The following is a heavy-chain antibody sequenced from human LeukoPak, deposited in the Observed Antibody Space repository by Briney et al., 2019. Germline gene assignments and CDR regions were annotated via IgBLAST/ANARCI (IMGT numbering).Heavy chain of an antibody. CDR1: GFTFSSYS. V-gene: IGHV3-23*01. J-gene: IGHJ4*02. D-gene: IGHD4-17*01. Sequence: QPGGSLRLSCAASGFTFSSYSMNWVRQAPGKGLEWVSGISGGGGSIHYADSVKGRFTISRDNSMNTLYLQMNSLRAEDTAVYYCARYRSVTTGKRFFDYWGQGTLVTVSS. CDR3: ARYRSVTTGKRFFDY. CDR2: ISGGGGSI.